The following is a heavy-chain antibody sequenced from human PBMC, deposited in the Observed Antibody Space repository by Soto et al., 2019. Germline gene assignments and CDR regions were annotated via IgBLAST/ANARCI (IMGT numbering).Heavy chain of an antibody. V-gene: IGHV1-18*01. CDR1: GYTFTRYG. CDR2: INTYNGNT. D-gene: IGHD3-22*01. J-gene: IGHJ6*04. CDR3: AMVVFNVTPSPQDV. Sequence: QVQLVQSGAEVKNPGASVKVSCKASGYTFTRYGIGWARQAPGQGLEWMGWINTYNGNTNYAQNVQGRVTLTTDTPTVTAYVERGSLRPNHPPIYYCAMVVFNVTPSPQDVWGKGPTVIVSS.